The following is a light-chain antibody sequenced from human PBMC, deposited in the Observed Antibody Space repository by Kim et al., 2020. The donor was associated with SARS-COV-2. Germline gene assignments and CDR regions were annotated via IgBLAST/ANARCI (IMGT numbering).Light chain of an antibody. V-gene: IGKV1-39*01. J-gene: IGKJ2*01. CDR2: ATS. Sequence: DIQMTQSPSSLSASVGDRVTITCRASQSISSYLNWFQQKPGKAPKLLIYATSSLQSGVPSRFSGSGSVTDFTLTISSLQPEELATYYCQQSYNTPYTSGQGTKLEI. CDR1: QSISSY. CDR3: QQSYNTPYT.